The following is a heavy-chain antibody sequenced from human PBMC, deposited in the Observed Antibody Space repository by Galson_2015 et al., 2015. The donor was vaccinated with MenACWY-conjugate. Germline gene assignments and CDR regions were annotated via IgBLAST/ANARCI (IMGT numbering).Heavy chain of an antibody. CDR1: GLTFSNVW. V-gene: IGHV3-15*01. CDR3: TRDRDVGGSRWWFDP. Sequence: SLRLSCATSGLTFSNVWMSWVRQAPGKGLEWVARIKCRTDGGTTDYATPVKGRFTILRDDSAKTLYLQMSSLKIEDTAMYFCTRDRDVGGSRWWFDPWAREPWSPSPQ. CDR2: IKCRTDGGTT. J-gene: IGHJ5*02. D-gene: IGHD2-15*01.